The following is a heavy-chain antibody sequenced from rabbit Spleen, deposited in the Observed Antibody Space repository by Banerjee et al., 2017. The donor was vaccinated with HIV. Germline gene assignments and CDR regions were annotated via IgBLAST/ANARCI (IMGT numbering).Heavy chain of an antibody. V-gene: IGHV1S45*01. Sequence: EESGGDLVKPEGSLTLTCTASGIDFSSNYWICWVRQAPGKGLEWIACISGSRGITYYANWAKGRLTISKTSSTTVTLQMTGLTAADTATYFCARDTSSSFSSYGMDLWGQGTLVTVS. CDR2: ISGSRGIT. CDR3: ARDTSSSFSSYGMDL. D-gene: IGHD1-1*01. J-gene: IGHJ6*01. CDR1: GIDFSSNYW.